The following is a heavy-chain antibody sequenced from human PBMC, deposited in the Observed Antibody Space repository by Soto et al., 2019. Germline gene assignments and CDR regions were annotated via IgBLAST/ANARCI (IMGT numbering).Heavy chain of an antibody. Sequence: ASVKVSCKASGYTFTSYAMQWVRQAPGQRLEWMGWINTYNGNTNYAQNLQGRVTLTTDTSTSTAYMELRSLRSNDTAIYYCAMVDVYVTPSPQDVWGQGTTVTSP. V-gene: IGHV1-18*01. CDR3: AMVDVYVTPSPQDV. CDR2: INTYNGNT. D-gene: IGHD3-16*01. J-gene: IGHJ6*02. CDR1: GYTFTSYA.